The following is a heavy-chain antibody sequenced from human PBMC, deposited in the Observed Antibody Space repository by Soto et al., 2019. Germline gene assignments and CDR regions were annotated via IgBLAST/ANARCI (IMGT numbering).Heavy chain of an antibody. Sequence: ASVKVSCKASGYTFTSYAMHWVRQAPGQRLEWMGWINADNGNTKYSQKLQGRVTMTRDTSTSTAYMELRSLRSDDTAVYYCAREAKGYDILTGYYSSGDFDPWGQGTLVTVSS. CDR2: INADNGNT. CDR3: AREAKGYDILTGYYSSGDFDP. CDR1: GYTFTSYA. V-gene: IGHV1-3*01. D-gene: IGHD3-9*01. J-gene: IGHJ5*02.